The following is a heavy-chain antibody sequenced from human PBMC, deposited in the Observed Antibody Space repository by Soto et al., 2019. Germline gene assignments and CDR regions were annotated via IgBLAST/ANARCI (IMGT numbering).Heavy chain of an antibody. D-gene: IGHD6-13*01. Sequence: PGGSLRLSCAVSGFSFSSSWMTWVRQAPGNGLEWLANINLDGTTTNYVDSVKGRFTVSRDNAKKSLFLQMNSLRVEDTAVYYCARDAAFNRFDYSGQGTLVTVSS. CDR2: INLDGTTT. CDR3: ARDAAFNRFDY. J-gene: IGHJ4*02. V-gene: IGHV3-7*01. CDR1: GFSFSSSW.